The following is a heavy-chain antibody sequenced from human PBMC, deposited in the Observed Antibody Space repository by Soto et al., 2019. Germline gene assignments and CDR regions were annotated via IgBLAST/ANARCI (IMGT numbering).Heavy chain of an antibody. CDR1: GFTFSSYS. CDR2: ISSSSSTI. Sequence: GGSLRLSCAASGFTFSSYSMNWVRQAPGKGLEWVSYISSSSSTIYYADSVKGRFTISRDNAKNSLYLQMNSLRAEDTAVYYCARPPESSSWYHWFDPWGQGTLVTVSS. D-gene: IGHD6-13*01. CDR3: ARPPESSSWYHWFDP. J-gene: IGHJ5*02. V-gene: IGHV3-48*01.